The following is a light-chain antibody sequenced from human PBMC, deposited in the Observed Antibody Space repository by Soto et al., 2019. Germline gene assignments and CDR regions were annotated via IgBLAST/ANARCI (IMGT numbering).Light chain of an antibody. CDR3: QQYGTSPLT. V-gene: IGKV3-20*01. CDR1: QSVSNNY. CDR2: GAS. Sequence: ESVLTQSPGTLSLSPGERATLSCRASQSVSNNYLAWYQQKPGQAPRLLIYGASTRATGIPDRFSGSGSGTELTLTISSLQPDDVAVYFCQQYGTSPLTFGQGTKGGY. J-gene: IGKJ1*01.